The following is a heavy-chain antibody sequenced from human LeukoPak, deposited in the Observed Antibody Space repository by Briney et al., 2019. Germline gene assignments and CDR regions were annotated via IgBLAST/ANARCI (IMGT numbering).Heavy chain of an antibody. D-gene: IGHD2-2*01. CDR1: GFTFSSYG. Sequence: GGSLRLSCAASGFTFSSYGMHWVRQAPGKGLEWVAVISYDGSNKYYADSVKGRFTISRDNSEDTAVYYCAKDPYCRSTSCPPYYYYGMDVWGQGTTVTVSS. CDR2: ISYDGSNK. CDR3: YYYYGMDV. J-gene: IGHJ6*02. V-gene: IGHV3-30*03.